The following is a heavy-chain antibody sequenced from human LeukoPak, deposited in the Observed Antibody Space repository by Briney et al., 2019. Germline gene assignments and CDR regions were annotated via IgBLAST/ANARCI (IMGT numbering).Heavy chain of an antibody. Sequence: PSETLSLTSTVSGGSISSYYWSWIRQPAGKGLDWIGRIYTSGSTNYNPSLKSRVTISVDKSKNQSSLELSSVTAADTAVYYCARSYDFWSGFDPWGQGTLVTVSS. CDR2: IYTSGST. D-gene: IGHD3-3*01. CDR3: ARSYDFWSGFDP. CDR1: GGSISSYY. J-gene: IGHJ5*02. V-gene: IGHV4-4*07.